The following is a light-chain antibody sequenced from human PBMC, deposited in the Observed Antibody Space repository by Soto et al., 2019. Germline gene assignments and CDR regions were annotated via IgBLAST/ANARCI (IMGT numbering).Light chain of an antibody. V-gene: IGKV1-8*01. CDR2: AAS. CDR3: QHYSLYSPWT. J-gene: IGKJ1*01. Sequence: AIRMTPYPSSPSSSTGDRVTNTCRASQGISSYLAWYQQKPGRAPKLLIYAASSLQSGVPSRFSGSGSGTEFTLTISSLQPDDSATYYCQHYSLYSPWTFGQGTKVDIK. CDR1: QGISSY.